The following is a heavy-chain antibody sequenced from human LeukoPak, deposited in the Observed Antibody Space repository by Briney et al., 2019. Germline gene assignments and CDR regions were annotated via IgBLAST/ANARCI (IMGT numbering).Heavy chain of an antibody. Sequence: GGSLRLSCAASGFTFSDYYMSWICQAPGKGLEWVSYISSSGSTIYYADSVKGRFTISRDNAKNSLYLQMNSLRAEDTAVYYCASSVVVTATSTDYYYYGMYVWGQGTTVTVSS. J-gene: IGHJ6*02. CDR1: GFTFSDYY. CDR2: ISSSGSTI. CDR3: ASSVVVTATSTDYYYYGMYV. D-gene: IGHD2-21*02. V-gene: IGHV3-11*01.